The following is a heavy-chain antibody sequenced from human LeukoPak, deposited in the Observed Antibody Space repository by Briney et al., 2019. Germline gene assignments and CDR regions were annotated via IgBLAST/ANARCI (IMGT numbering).Heavy chain of an antibody. CDR2: ISAYNGNT. CDR1: GYTFTSYG. Sequence: ASVKVSCKASGYTFTSYGISWVRQAPGQGLEWMGWISAYNGNTNYAQKLQGRVTMTTDTSTSTAYMELRSLRSDDTAVYYCARGSPSYYYDSSGYLTVDWGQGTLVTVSS. J-gene: IGHJ4*02. CDR3: ARGSPSYYYDSSGYLTVD. D-gene: IGHD3-22*01. V-gene: IGHV1-18*01.